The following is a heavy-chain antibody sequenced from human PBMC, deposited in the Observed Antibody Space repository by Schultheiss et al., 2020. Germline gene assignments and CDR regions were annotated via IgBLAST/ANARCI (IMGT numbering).Heavy chain of an antibody. J-gene: IGHJ6*02. CDR1: GFTFSSYG. V-gene: IGHV3-33*01. D-gene: IGHD1-14*01. Sequence: SLKLPCAASGFTFSSYGMHWVRQAPGKGLEWVAVIWYDGSNKYYADSVKGRCTTSRDNANISLCLQMNSLRAEDTAVYYCARVEVPGYYYGMDVWGQGHT. CDR3: ARVEVPGYYYGMDV. CDR2: IWYDGSNK.